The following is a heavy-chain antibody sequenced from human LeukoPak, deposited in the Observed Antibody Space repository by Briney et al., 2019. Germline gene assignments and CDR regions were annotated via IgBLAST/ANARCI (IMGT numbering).Heavy chain of an antibody. CDR2: ISSSSGYI. CDR1: GFTFSSYS. J-gene: IGHJ6*02. V-gene: IGHV3-21*01. D-gene: IGHD3-10*01. Sequence: GGSLRLSRAASGFTFSSYSMNWVRQAPGKGLEWVSSISSSSGYIYYADSVKGRFTISRDNAKNSLYLQMNSLRAEDTAVYYCASGPRLWFGESYYYYGMDVWGQGTTVTVSS. CDR3: ASGPRLWFGESYYYYGMDV.